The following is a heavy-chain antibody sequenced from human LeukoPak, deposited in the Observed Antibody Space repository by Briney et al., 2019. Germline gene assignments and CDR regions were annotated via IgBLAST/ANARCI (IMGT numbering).Heavy chain of an antibody. D-gene: IGHD1-7*01. CDR2: IGGSGGST. CDR1: GFTFSSYA. Sequence: GGSLRLSCAASGFTFSSYAMSWVRQAPGKGLEWVSVIGGSGGSTYYADSVKGRFTISRDNSKNTLYLQMSSLRAEDTAVYYCAKKKRELRAFDYWGQGTLVTFSS. J-gene: IGHJ4*02. V-gene: IGHV3-23*01. CDR3: AKKKRELRAFDY.